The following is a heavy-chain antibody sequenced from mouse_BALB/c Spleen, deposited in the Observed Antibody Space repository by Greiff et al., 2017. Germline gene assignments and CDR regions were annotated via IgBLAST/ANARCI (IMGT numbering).Heavy chain of an antibody. Sequence: VMLVESGPGLVAPSQSLSITCTVSGFSLTSYGVHWVRQPPGKGLEWLGVIWAGGSTNYNSALMSRLSISKDNAKSQVFLKMNSLQTDDTAMYYCARGRDYYRYDGAMDYWGQGTSVTVSS. CDR2: IWAGGST. V-gene: IGHV2-9*02. J-gene: IGHJ4*01. D-gene: IGHD2-14*01. CDR3: ARGRDYYRYDGAMDY. CDR1: GFSLTSYG.